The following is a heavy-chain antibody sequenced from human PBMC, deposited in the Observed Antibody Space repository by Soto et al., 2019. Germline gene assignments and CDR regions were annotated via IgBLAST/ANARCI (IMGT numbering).Heavy chain of an antibody. J-gene: IGHJ4*02. V-gene: IGHV4-31*03. CDR2: IYYSGST. Sequence: SETLSLTCTVSCGSISSGGYYWSWIRQHPGKGLEWIGYIYYSGSTYYNPSLKSRVTISVDTSKNQFSLKLSSVTAADTAVYYCARGSGMIVVVNPAGYFDYWGQGTLVTVSS. CDR3: ARGSGMIVVVNPAGYFDY. CDR1: CGSISSGGYY. D-gene: IGHD3-22*01.